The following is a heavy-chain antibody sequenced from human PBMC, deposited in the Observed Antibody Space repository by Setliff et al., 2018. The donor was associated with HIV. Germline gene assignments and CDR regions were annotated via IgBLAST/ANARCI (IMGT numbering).Heavy chain of an antibody. CDR3: AKDKTEGAMGH. Sequence: ASVKVSCKASGYTFTSYYMHWVRQAPGQGLEWMGIINPSGGSTSYAQKFQGRVTMARDTSTNTAYMEVRSLRPDDTAVYYCAKDKTEGAMGHWGQGTLVTVSS. CDR1: GYTFTSYY. D-gene: IGHD1-26*01. V-gene: IGHV1-46*01. J-gene: IGHJ4*02. CDR2: INPSGGST.